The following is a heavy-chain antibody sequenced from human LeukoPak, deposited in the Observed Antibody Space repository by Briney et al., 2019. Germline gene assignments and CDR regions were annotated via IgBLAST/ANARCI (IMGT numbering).Heavy chain of an antibody. V-gene: IGHV4-39*01. CDR3: ARQTYYYDSSGYLLLDY. J-gene: IGHJ4*02. CDR1: GGSISSSSYY. Sequence: SETLSLTCTVSGGSISSSSYYWGWIRQPPGKGLEWIGSIYYSGSTYYNPSLKSRVTISVDTSKNQFSLKLSSVTAADTAVYYCARQTYYYDSSGYLLLDYWGQGTLVTVSS. CDR2: IYYSGST. D-gene: IGHD3-22*01.